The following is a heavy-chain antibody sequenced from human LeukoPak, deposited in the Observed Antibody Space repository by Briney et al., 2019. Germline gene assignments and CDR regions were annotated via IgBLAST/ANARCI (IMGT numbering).Heavy chain of an antibody. V-gene: IGHV1-2*02. D-gene: IGHD6-19*01. CDR2: INPNNGDT. J-gene: IGHJ4*02. CDR3: ARDLRIYKAGDGWYFFDY. Sequence: ASVKVSCKASEYAFIAYYIHWLRQAPGQGLECLGWINPNNGDTNYAQKFQGRVTMTRDTSISTAYMELSSLRSDDTAVYYCARDLRIYKAGDGWYFFDYWGQGTPVTVSS. CDR1: EYAFIAYY.